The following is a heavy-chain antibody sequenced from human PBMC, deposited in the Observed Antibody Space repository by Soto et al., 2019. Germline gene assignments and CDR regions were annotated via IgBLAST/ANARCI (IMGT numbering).Heavy chain of an antibody. J-gene: IGHJ4*02. CDR3: AKVGFPYSYGYLFYY. CDR1: GFTFSTYA. CDR2: ISTSGGST. V-gene: IGHV3-23*01. Sequence: EVQLLESGGGLVQPGGSLRLSCAASGFTFSTYAMTWVRQAPGKGLEWVSTISTSGGSTHYADSVKGRFTISRDNSKNKLYLQMNSLRVEDTAVYYCAKVGFPYSYGYLFYYWGQGTLVTVSS. D-gene: IGHD5-18*01.